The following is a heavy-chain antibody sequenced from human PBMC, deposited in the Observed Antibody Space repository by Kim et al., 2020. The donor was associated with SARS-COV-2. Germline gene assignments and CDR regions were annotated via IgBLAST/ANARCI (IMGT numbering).Heavy chain of an antibody. CDR2: ISYDGSNK. J-gene: IGHJ4*02. D-gene: IGHD2-15*01. V-gene: IGHV3-33*05. CDR1: GFTFSSYG. Sequence: GGSLRLSCAASGFTFSSYGMHWVRQAPGKGLEWVAVISYDGSNKYYADSVKGRFTISRDNSKNTLYLQMNSLRAEDTAVYYCARDQGPGYCSGGSCLRYYFGYWGQGTLVTVSS. CDR3: ARDQGPGYCSGGSCLRYYFGY.